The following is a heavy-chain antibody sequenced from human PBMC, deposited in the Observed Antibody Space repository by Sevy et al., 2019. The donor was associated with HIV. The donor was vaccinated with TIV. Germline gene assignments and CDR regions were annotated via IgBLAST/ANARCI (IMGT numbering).Heavy chain of an antibody. Sequence: SETVSLTCTVSGGSISSGGYYWSWIRQHPGKGLEWIGYIYYSGSTYYNPSLKSRVTISVDTSKNQFSLKLSSVTAADTAVYYCARVFGGSYYDSSGPIEYWGQGTLVTVSS. CDR1: GGSISSGGYY. D-gene: IGHD3-22*01. CDR2: IYYSGST. CDR3: ARVFGGSYYDSSGPIEY. J-gene: IGHJ4*02. V-gene: IGHV4-31*03.